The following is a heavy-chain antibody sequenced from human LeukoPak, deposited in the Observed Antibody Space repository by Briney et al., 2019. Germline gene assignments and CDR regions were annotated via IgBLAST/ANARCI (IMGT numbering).Heavy chain of an antibody. CDR2: LYYSGNT. CDR3: AGRLTYNYNTPPVVCFQH. CDR1: GGSISNNSYY. V-gene: IGHV4-39*01. Sequence: PSETLSLTCTVSGGSISNNSYYWGWIRQPPGKGLEWVGSLYYSGNTYYNPSLRSQVTISIDTSKNQFSLRLSSVAAADTAVYYCAGRLTYNYNTPPVVCFQHWGQGTLVTVSS. J-gene: IGHJ1*01. D-gene: IGHD3-22*01.